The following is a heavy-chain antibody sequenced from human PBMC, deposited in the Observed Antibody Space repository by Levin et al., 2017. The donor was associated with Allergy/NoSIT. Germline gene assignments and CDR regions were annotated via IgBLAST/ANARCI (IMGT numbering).Heavy chain of an antibody. D-gene: IGHD6-6*01. CDR1: GFTFSSYW. CDR2: IKQDGSEK. Sequence: QAGGSLRLSCAASGFTFSSYWMSWVRQAPGKGLEWVANIKQDGSEKYYVDSVKGRITISRDNAKNSLYLQMNSLRAEDTAVYYCARVMLYTSIAARPMLPYYYYGMDVWGQGTTVTVSS. CDR3: ARVMLYTSIAARPMLPYYYYGMDV. J-gene: IGHJ6*02. V-gene: IGHV3-7*01.